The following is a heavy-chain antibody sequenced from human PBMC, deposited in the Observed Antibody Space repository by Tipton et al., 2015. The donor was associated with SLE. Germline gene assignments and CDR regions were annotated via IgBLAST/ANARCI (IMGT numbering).Heavy chain of an antibody. CDR2: INSDGSST. CDR3: AGGLVHYYYYMDV. J-gene: IGHJ6*03. CDR1: GFSFSDYY. Sequence: SLRLSCAASGFSFSDYYMNWIRQAPGKGLVWVSRINSDGSSTSYADSVKGRFTISRDNAKNTLYLQMNSLRAEDTAVYYCAGGLVHYYYYMDVWGKGTTVTVSS. V-gene: IGHV3-74*01. D-gene: IGHD6-6*01.